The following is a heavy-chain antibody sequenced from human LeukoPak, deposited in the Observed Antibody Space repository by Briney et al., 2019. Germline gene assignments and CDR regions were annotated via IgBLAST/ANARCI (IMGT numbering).Heavy chain of an antibody. CDR1: GYTFTSYG. Sequence: ASVKVSFTASGYTFTSYGTSWVRQAPGQGLEWMGWVSAYNGNTNYAQKLQGRVTMTTDTSTSTAYMELRSLRSDDTAVYYCARDLTGCSSTSCYVNYYYYGMDVWGQGTTVTVSS. CDR2: VSAYNGNT. V-gene: IGHV1-18*01. D-gene: IGHD2-2*01. CDR3: ARDLTGCSSTSCYVNYYYYGMDV. J-gene: IGHJ6*02.